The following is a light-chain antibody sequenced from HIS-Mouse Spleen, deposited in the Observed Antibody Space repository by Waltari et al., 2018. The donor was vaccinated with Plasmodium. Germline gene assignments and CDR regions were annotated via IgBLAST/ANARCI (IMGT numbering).Light chain of an antibody. Sequence: QSALTQPASVSGSPGQSITISCTGTSSDVGGYNYVSWYQQHPGKAPKLMIYDVSNRPSGVSNRGSGSKSGNTASLTISGLQAEDEADYYCSSYTSSSTHVVFGGGTKLTVL. V-gene: IGLV2-14*03. CDR2: DVS. CDR1: SSDVGGYNY. J-gene: IGLJ2*01. CDR3: SSYTSSSTHVV.